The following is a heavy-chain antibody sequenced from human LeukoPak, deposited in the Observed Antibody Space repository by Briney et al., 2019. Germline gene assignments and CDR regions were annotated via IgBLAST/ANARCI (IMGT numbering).Heavy chain of an antibody. CDR3: AREGINVVVPAARHFDY. CDR1: GGSFSGYY. D-gene: IGHD2-2*01. V-gene: IGHV4-34*01. CDR2: VNHSGST. Sequence: SETLSLTWAVYGGSFSGYYWSWIRQPPGKGLEWIGEVNHSGSTNYNPSLKSRVTISVDTSKNQFSLKLSSVTAADTAVYYCAREGINVVVPAARHFDYWGQGTLVTVSS. J-gene: IGHJ4*02.